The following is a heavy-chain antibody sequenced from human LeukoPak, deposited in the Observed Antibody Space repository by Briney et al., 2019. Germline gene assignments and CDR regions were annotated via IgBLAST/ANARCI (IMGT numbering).Heavy chain of an antibody. J-gene: IGHJ3*02. CDR1: GFTFGDYA. CDR2: IRSKAYGGTT. Sequence: SGGSLRLSCTASGFTFGDYAMSWVRQAPGKGLEWVGFIRSKAYGGTTEYAASVKGRFTISRDDSKSIAYLQMNSLKTEDTAVYYCTRDHVLLWFGELFGGAFDIWGQGTMVTVSS. V-gene: IGHV3-49*04. CDR3: TRDHVLLWFGELFGGAFDI. D-gene: IGHD3-10*01.